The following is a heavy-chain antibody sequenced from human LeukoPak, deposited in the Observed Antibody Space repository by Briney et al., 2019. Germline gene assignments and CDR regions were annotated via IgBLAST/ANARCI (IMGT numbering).Heavy chain of an antibody. CDR1: GFTFDDYG. CDR3: ARERRGLRLGELSLSGYFDY. V-gene: IGHV3-20*04. CDR2: INWNGGST. J-gene: IGHJ4*02. D-gene: IGHD3-16*02. Sequence: GGSLRLSCAASGFTFDDYGMSWVRQAPGKGLEWVSGINWNGGSTGYADSVKGRFTISRDNAKNSLYLQMNSLRAEDTALYYRARERRGLRLGELSLSGYFDYWGQGTLVTVSS.